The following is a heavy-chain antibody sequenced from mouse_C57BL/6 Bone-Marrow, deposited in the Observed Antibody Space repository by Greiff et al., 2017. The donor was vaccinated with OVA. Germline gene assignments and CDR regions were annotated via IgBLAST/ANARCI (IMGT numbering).Heavy chain of an antibody. D-gene: IGHD2-5*01. CDR1: GYAFSSSW. CDR2: IYPGDGDT. V-gene: IGHV1-82*01. CDR3: ARYYSNYGA. Sequence: QVQLQQPGAELVKPGASVKISCKASGYAFSSSWMNWVKQRPGKGLEWIGRIYPGDGDTNYNGKFKGKATLTADKSSSTAYMQLSSLTSEDSAVYFCARYYSNYGAWGQGTTLTVSS. J-gene: IGHJ2*01.